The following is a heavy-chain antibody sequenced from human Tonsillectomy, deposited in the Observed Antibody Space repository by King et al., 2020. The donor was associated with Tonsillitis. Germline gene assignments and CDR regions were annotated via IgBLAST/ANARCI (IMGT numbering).Heavy chain of an antibody. Sequence: VQLVESGGGLVKPGGSLRLSCAASGFTLSNAWMSWVRQAPGRGLEWVARIKSKTNGGTIDYAAPGKGRFTISKTDSINTLYLQMNSLKTEDTAVYYCTSRGYWGQGTLVTVSS. CDR1: GFTLSNAW. J-gene: IGHJ4*02. V-gene: IGHV3-15*01. CDR2: IKSKTNGGTI. D-gene: IGHD1-1*01. CDR3: TSRGY.